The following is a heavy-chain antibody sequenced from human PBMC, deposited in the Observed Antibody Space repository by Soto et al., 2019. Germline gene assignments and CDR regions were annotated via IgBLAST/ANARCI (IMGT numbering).Heavy chain of an antibody. J-gene: IGHJ4*02. CDR2: IYWDDDK. D-gene: IGHD2-2*01. CDR1: GFPLSTKEEG. Sequence: GPKPGSQKQRVGKNCSFRGFPLSTKEEGVGWIRQPPGKALEWLALIYWDDDKRYSPSLKSRLTITKDTSKNQVVLTMTNMDPVDTATYYCAHSKGCISTSCYEHFDYWGQGTLVTVSS. CDR3: AHSKGCISTSCYEHFDY. V-gene: IGHV2-5*02.